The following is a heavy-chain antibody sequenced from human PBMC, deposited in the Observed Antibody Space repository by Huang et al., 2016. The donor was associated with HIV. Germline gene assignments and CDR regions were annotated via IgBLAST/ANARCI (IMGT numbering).Heavy chain of an antibody. J-gene: IGHJ4*02. CDR2: IKPGNGNT. D-gene: IGHD2-21*01. CDR1: GYSFTTYA. CDR3: AREFVIFGAPLWPVY. Sequence: QVQLVQSGAEVKKPGASVKVSCKASGYSFTTYALHLVRQAPGHRLEWMGWIKPGNGNTKYSQKVQGRVTITRDTSASTVYMEVSSLTFEDTAVYYCAREFVIFGAPLWPVYWGQGTLISVSS. V-gene: IGHV1-3*01.